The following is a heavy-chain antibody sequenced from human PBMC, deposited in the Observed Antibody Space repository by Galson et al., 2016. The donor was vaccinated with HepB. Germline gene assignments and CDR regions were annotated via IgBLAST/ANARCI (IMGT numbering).Heavy chain of an antibody. CDR2: ISYDGGNK. Sequence: SLRLSCAASRFTFSSYAMHWVRQAPGMGLEWVALISYDGGNKYYADSVKGRFTISRDNSKNTLYLQVNSLRAEDTAVYYCARGANTVAADHWGQGTLVTVSS. CDR1: RFTFSSYA. J-gene: IGHJ4*02. V-gene: IGHV3-30*04. CDR3: ARGANTVAADH. D-gene: IGHD6-19*01.